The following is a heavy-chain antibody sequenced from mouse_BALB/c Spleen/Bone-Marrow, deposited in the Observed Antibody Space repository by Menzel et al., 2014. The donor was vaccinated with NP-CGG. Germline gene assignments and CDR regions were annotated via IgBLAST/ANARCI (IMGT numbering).Heavy chain of an antibody. CDR2: ISGYYGDA. V-gene: IGHV1S137*01. CDR3: ARSGKVRNAMDY. CDR1: GHTFTDHA. D-gene: IGHD2-14*01. J-gene: IGHJ4*01. Sequence: VHLVESGAKLVRPGVSVKISCKGSGHTFTDHAIHWVKRSHAKSLEWIGVISGYYGDAIYNQKFKGKATMTVDKSSSTAYMELARLTSEDSAIYYCARSGKVRNAMDYWGQGTSVTVSS.